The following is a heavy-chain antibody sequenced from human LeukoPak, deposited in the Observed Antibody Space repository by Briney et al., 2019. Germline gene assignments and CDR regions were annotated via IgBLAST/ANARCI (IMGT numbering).Heavy chain of an antibody. J-gene: IGHJ4*02. D-gene: IGHD3-16*01. CDR1: GFTFSSYW. Sequence: GGSLRLSCAASGFTFSSYWMSWVRQAPGKGLEWVANIKQDGSEKYYVNSVKGRFTISRDNAKNSLYLQMNSLRAEDTAVYYCAREAYYDYVWGSTTKDYWGQGTLVTVSS. CDR2: IKQDGSEK. V-gene: IGHV3-7*01. CDR3: AREAYYDYVWGSTTKDY.